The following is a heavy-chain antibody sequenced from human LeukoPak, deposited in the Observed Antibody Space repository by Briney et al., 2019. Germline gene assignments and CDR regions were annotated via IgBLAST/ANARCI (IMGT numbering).Heavy chain of an antibody. CDR1: GGSFSGYY. J-gene: IGHJ6*03. CDR3: ARGKSSSWYRGVGYYYYMDV. V-gene: IGHV4-38-2*02. CDR2: IYHSGST. Sequence: SETLSLTCTVSGGSFSGYYWGWIRQPPGKGLEWIGSIYHSGSTYYNPSLKSRVTISVDTSKNQFSLKLSSVTAADTAVYYCARGKSSSWYRGVGYYYYMDVWGKGTTVTVSS. D-gene: IGHD6-13*01.